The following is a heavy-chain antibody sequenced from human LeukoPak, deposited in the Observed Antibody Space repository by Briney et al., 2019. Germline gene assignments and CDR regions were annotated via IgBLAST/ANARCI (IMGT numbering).Heavy chain of an antibody. D-gene: IGHD1-26*01. V-gene: IGHV3-23*01. CDR3: ARAGAVWSFDY. J-gene: IGHJ4*02. Sequence: GGSLRLSCAASGFTFSDYYMSWIRQAPGKGLEWVSGISGGGDITKYADSVKGRFTISRDKSKNTLYLQMNSLRAEDTAIYYCARAGAVWSFDYWGQGTLVTVS. CDR1: GFTFSDYY. CDR2: ISGGGDIT.